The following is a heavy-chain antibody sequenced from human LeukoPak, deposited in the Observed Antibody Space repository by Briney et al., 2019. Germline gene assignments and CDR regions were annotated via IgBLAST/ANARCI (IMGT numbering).Heavy chain of an antibody. CDR1: GFTVTSNY. J-gene: IGHJ1*01. CDR2: IYSAGST. Sequence: GRSLRLSCAASGFTVTSNYMSWVRQAPGKGLQWVSIIYSAGSTYYADSVKGGFTISTDNSKNTLYLQMNSLRAEDTAVYYCATYSSLNRREFQFWGQGTLLTVSS. D-gene: IGHD3-22*01. V-gene: IGHV3-66*01. CDR3: ATYSSLNRREFQF.